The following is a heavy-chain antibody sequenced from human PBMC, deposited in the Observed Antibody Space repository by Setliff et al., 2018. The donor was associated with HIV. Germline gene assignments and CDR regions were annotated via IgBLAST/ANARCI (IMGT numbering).Heavy chain of an antibody. CDR1: GASISSYY. J-gene: IGHJ5*02. CDR2: IHYSGST. Sequence: PSETLSLTCTVSGASISSYYWSWIRQSPGKRLEWIGYIHYSGSTNYNPSLNSRVAILIDTSKNQFSLKLTSVTAADTAVYYCVGGGYSSPNWFDPWGQGTLVTVS. D-gene: IGHD6-13*01. CDR3: VGGGYSSPNWFDP. V-gene: IGHV4-59*01.